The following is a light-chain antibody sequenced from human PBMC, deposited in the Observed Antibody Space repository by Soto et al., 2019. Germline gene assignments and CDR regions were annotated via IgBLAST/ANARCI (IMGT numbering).Light chain of an antibody. Sequence: QSVLTQPPSVSGAPGQRVTISCAGSASNIGASYDVHWYQQVPGTAPKLLIYGNFNRPSGVPDRFSGSKSGTSASLAITGLQAEDEADYYCQSYDSSLSVVFGGGTKLTVL. V-gene: IGLV1-40*01. CDR3: QSYDSSLSVV. CDR1: ASNIGASYD. J-gene: IGLJ2*01. CDR2: GNF.